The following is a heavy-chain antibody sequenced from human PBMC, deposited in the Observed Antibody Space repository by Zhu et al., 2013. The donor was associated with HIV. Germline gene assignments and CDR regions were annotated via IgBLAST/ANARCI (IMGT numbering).Heavy chain of an antibody. CDR3: ARDRESGSSPSYGMDV. J-gene: IGHJ6*02. V-gene: IGHV3-11*01. CDR1: GFTFGDYY. D-gene: IGHD1-26*01. Sequence: VQLVESGGGLVKPGGSLRLSCAASGFTFGDYYLGWIRQAPGKGLEWVSYITNSGNTIDYADSVKGRSTMSRDNAKNSLYLQMNSLRAEDTAMYYCARDRESGSSPSYGMDVWGQGTTVTVSS. CDR2: ITNSGNTI.